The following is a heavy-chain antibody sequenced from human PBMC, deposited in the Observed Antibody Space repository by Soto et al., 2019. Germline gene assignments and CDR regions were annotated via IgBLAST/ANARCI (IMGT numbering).Heavy chain of an antibody. CDR2: INPNSGVT. CDR3: ARGGYTYGYGLDY. J-gene: IGHJ4*02. V-gene: IGHV1-2*04. Sequence: QVQLVQSGAEVKKLGASVKVYCKASGYTFTAYYIHWVRQAPGQELECVGWINPNSGVTNYAQRFQGWVTMTGDTSVSTAYMDLTRLRSDDTAVYYCARGGYTYGYGLDYCGQGTLVTVSS. D-gene: IGHD5-18*01. CDR1: GYTFTAYY.